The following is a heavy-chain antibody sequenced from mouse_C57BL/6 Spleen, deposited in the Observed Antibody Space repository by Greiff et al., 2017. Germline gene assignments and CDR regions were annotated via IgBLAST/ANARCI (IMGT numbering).Heavy chain of an antibody. Sequence: EVQRVESGGGLVKPGGSLKLSCAASGFTFSSYAMSWVRQTPEKRLEWVATISDGGSYTYYPDNVKGRFTISRDNAKNNLYLQMSHLKSEDTAMYYCARDKDYSNYGYFDVWGTGTTVTVSS. V-gene: IGHV5-4*01. CDR1: GFTFSSYA. CDR3: ARDKDYSNYGYFDV. J-gene: IGHJ1*03. CDR2: ISDGGSYT. D-gene: IGHD2-5*01.